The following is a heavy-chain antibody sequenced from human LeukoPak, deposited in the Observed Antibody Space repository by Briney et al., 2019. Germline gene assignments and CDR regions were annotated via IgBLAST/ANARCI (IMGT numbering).Heavy chain of an antibody. V-gene: IGHV1-8*01. D-gene: IGHD3-9*01. Sequence: ASVKVSCKASGYTFTSYDINWVRQATGQGLEWMGWMSPNSGNTGYAQKFQGRVTMTRNTSISTAYMELSSLRSEDTAVYYCARVLLTGYYIPGGFDPWGQGTLVTVSS. CDR3: ARVLLTGYYIPGGFDP. J-gene: IGHJ5*02. CDR2: MSPNSGNT. CDR1: GYTFTSYD.